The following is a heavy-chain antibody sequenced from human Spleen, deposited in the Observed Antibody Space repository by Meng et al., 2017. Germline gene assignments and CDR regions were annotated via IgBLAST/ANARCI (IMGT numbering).Heavy chain of an antibody. V-gene: IGHV3-74*01. D-gene: IGHD6-6*01. J-gene: IGHJ4*02. CDR1: GGSITTFY. CDR2: INTDGTTT. Sequence: GGSLRLSCTVSGGSITTFYWNWIRQPPGKGLVWVSGINTDGTTTNYADSVKGRFTISRDNAKNSLYLQMNSLRAEDTAVYYCARVMGAAPNQANDYWGQGTLVTVSS. CDR3: ARVMGAAPNQANDY.